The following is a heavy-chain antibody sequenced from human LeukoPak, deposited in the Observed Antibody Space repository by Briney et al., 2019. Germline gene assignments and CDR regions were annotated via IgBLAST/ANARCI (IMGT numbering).Heavy chain of an antibody. Sequence: PSETLSLTCTVSGGSISSSSYYWGWIRQPPGKGLEWIGTIYYSGSTYYNPSLKSRVTISVDTSKKQFSLKLSSVTAADTAVYYCARQGRGNYLSPVNYWGQGTLVTVSS. V-gene: IGHV4-39*01. CDR2: IYYSGST. D-gene: IGHD1-7*01. J-gene: IGHJ4*02. CDR1: GGSISSSSYY. CDR3: ARQGRGNYLSPVNY.